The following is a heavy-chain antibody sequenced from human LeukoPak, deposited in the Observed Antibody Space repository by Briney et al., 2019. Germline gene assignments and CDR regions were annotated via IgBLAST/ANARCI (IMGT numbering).Heavy chain of an antibody. D-gene: IGHD5-18*01. J-gene: IGHJ2*01. Sequence: SQTLSLTCGVSGGSISNGGYSWSWIRQSAGKGLEWIGYIHYSGTSYYNPSLKSRVTISVDTSKNQFSLKLSSVTAADTAVYDCARERNGYSYGLWYFDLWGRGTLVTVSS. CDR1: GGSISNGGYS. CDR2: IHYSGTS. V-gene: IGHV4-30-4*07. CDR3: ARERNGYSYGLWYFDL.